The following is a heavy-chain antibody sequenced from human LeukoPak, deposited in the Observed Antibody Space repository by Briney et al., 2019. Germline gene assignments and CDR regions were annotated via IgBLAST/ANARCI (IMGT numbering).Heavy chain of an antibody. CDR2: IYSGGST. CDR1: GFTVSSNY. Sequence: GGSLRLSCAASGFTVSSNYMSWVRQAPGKGLEWVSVIYSGGSTYYADSVKGRFTISRDNSKNTLYLQMNSLRAEDTAVYYCARGAISSWYEDWGQGTLVTVSS. D-gene: IGHD6-13*01. J-gene: IGHJ4*02. V-gene: IGHV3-53*01. CDR3: ARGAISSWYED.